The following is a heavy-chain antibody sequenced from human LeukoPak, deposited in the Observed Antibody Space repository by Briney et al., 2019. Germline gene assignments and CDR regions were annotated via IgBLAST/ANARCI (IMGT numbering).Heavy chain of an antibody. CDR1: GYSISFGYY. Sequence: PSETLSLTCTVSGYSISFGYYWAWIRPPPGKGLEWIGSIYLSGSTYYNPALKSRITISVDTSKNQFSLKLSSVTAADTAVYFCAREDYGDYGRYFDKWGQGTLATVSS. D-gene: IGHD4-17*01. CDR2: IYLSGST. V-gene: IGHV4-38-2*02. CDR3: AREDYGDYGRYFDK. J-gene: IGHJ4*02.